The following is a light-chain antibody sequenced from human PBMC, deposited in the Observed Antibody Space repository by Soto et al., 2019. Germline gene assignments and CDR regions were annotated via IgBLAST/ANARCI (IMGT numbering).Light chain of an antibody. CDR3: ASWDDSLSAVV. CDR2: SND. CDR1: TSNIGSNY. J-gene: IGLJ3*02. V-gene: IGLV1-47*02. Sequence: QSVLTQPPSASATPGQRVTISCSGSTSNIGSNYVYWFQQLPGKAPKLLIHSNDQRPSGVPDRFSGSKSGTSASLAVSGLRSEDVTDYYCASWDDSLSAVVFGGGTKLTVL.